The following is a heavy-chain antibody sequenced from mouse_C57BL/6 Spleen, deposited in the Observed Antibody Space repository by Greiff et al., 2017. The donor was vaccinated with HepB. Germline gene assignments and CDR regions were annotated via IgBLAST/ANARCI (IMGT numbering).Heavy chain of an antibody. V-gene: IGHV5-17*01. Sequence: EVQLQESGGGLVKPGGSLKLSCAASGFTFSDYGMHWVRQAPEKGLEWVAYISSGSSTIYYADTVKGRFTISRDNAKNTLFLQMTSLRSEDTAMYYCARRGSANWGDYYAMDYWGQGTSVTVSS. CDR3: ARRGSANWGDYYAMDY. CDR1: GFTFSDYG. CDR2: ISSGSSTI. J-gene: IGHJ4*01. D-gene: IGHD4-1*01.